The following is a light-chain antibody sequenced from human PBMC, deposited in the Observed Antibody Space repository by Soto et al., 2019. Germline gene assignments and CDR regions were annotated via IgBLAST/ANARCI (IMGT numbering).Light chain of an antibody. V-gene: IGLV2-11*01. CDR3: CSYARSYTFA. CDR2: DVS. CDR1: SSDVGGYNY. Sequence: LTQPRSVSGSPGQSVTISCTGTSSDVGGYNYVSWYQQHPGKAPKLMIYDVSKRPSGVPDRFSGSKSGNTASLTISGLQAEDEAHYYCCSYARSYTFAFGTGTK. J-gene: IGLJ1*01.